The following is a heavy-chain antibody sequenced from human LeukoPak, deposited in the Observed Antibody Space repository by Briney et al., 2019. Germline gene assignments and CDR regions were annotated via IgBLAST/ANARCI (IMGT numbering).Heavy chain of an antibody. Sequence: SETLSLTCTVSGGSISSGAYYWSWIRQHPGKGLEWIGYIYYSGSTYYNPSLKSRVTISVDTSKNQFSLRLNSVTAADTAVYYCARSGGYFFDYWGQGTLVTVSS. CDR3: ARSGGYFFDY. J-gene: IGHJ4*02. D-gene: IGHD3-22*01. CDR1: GGSISSGAYY. CDR2: IYYSGST. V-gene: IGHV4-31*03.